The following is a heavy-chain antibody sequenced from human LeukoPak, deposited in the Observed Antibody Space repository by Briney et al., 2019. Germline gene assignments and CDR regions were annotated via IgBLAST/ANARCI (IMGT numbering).Heavy chain of an antibody. V-gene: IGHV3-7*03. D-gene: IGHD6-13*01. CDR2: IKQDGSEK. CDR1: GFTFSSYW. CDR3: ARRGSSSWPNWFDP. J-gene: IGHJ5*02. Sequence: GGSLRLSCAASGFTFSSYWMTWVRQTPGKGMEWVANIKQDGSEKYYVDSVKGRFTISRDNAKNSLYLQMNSLRAEDTAVYYCARRGSSSWPNWFDPWGQGTLVTVSS.